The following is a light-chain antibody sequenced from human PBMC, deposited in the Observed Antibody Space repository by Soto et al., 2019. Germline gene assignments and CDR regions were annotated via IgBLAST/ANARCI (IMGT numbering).Light chain of an antibody. Sequence: DIQMTQSPSTLSASVGDRVSITCRASQSIGDWLAWYQQKPGKAPKLLIYKASNLQSGVPSRFSGSGYGTDFTLTISSLQPDDFATYYCQHYDSYSPTWTFGQGTKVDIK. CDR3: QHYDSYSPTWT. CDR1: QSIGDW. V-gene: IGKV1-5*03. CDR2: KAS. J-gene: IGKJ1*01.